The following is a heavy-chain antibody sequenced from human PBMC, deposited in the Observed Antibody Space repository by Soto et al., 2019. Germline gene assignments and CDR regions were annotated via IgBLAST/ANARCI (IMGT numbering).Heavy chain of an antibody. CDR1: GFTFSSYG. Sequence: GGSLRLSCAASGFTFSSYGMHWVRQAPGKGLEWVAVISYDGSNKYYADSVKGRFTISRDNSKNTLYLQMNSLRAEDTAVYYCAKDYYGSGVMRFDYWGQGTLVTVSS. CDR3: AKDYYGSGVMRFDY. V-gene: IGHV3-30*18. CDR2: ISYDGSNK. D-gene: IGHD3-10*01. J-gene: IGHJ4*02.